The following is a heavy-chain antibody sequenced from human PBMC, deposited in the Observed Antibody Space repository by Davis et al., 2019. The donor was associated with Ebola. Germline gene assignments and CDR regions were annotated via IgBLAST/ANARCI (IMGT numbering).Heavy chain of an antibody. CDR3: AKDTSNIWFDI. J-gene: IGHJ3*02. CDR2: ISYDGSKK. Sequence: GGSLRLSCAASGYTFSSNGMYWVRQTPGKGLEWVAFISYDGSKKYYADSVKGRFTISRDNSKNTLYLQMNGLRVEDTAIYYCAKDTSNIWFDIWGQGTNVTVSS. CDR1: GYTFSSNG. V-gene: IGHV3-30*18. D-gene: IGHD1-26*01.